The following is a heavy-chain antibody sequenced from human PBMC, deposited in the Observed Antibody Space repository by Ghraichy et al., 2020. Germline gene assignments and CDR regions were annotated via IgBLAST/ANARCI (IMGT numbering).Heavy chain of an antibody. CDR1: GFTFSSYW. J-gene: IGHJ4*02. D-gene: IGHD4-11*01. CDR3: ARETRDYNNNPPGLFDS. CDR2: IKQEGSKK. V-gene: IGHV3-7*03. Sequence: GESLNISCAASGFTFSSYWMSWVRQAPGKGLEWVANIKQEGSKKDYVDTVKGRFTISRDDAKNSLFLQMNSLRVEDSAVYYCARETRDYNNNPPGLFDSWGQGTLVTVSS.